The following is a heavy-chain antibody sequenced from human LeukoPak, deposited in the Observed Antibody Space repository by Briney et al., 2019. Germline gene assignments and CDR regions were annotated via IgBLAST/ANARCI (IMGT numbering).Heavy chain of an antibody. Sequence: ASETLSLTCAAYGGSFSGYYWSWIRQPPGKGLEWIGEINHSGSTNYNPPLKSRVTISVDTSKNQFSLKLSSVTAADTAVYYCARGRYCSGGSCYDWYFDLWGRGTLVTVSS. V-gene: IGHV4-34*01. CDR3: ARGRYCSGGSCYDWYFDL. CDR2: INHSGST. CDR1: GGSFSGYY. D-gene: IGHD2-15*01. J-gene: IGHJ2*01.